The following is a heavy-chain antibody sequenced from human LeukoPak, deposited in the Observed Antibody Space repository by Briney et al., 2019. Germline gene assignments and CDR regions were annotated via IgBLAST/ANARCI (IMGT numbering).Heavy chain of an antibody. J-gene: IGHJ4*02. CDR2: ISTSGSPI. V-gene: IGHV3-48*03. CDR1: GFTFSSYE. Sequence: PGGSLRLSCAASGFTFSSYEMNWVRQAPGKGLEWVSYISTSGSPIYYADSVKGRFTISRDNAKNSLYLQMNSLRAEDTAVYYRARKYRSSTSCLFDYWGQGTLVTVSS. CDR3: ARKYRSSTSCLFDY. D-gene: IGHD2-2*01.